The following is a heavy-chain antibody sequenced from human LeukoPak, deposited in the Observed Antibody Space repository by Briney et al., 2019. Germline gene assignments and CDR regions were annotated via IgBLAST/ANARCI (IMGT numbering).Heavy chain of an antibody. CDR3: AREYHEYYYDSSGSLTFDY. Sequence: PGGSLRLSCVASGFTFGKYWMSWVRQAPGKGLEWVANIKLDGSEKNYVDSVKGRFTISRDNAKNSLYLQMNSLRAEDTAVYYCAREYHEYYYDSSGSLTFDYWGQGTLVTVSS. D-gene: IGHD3-22*01. CDR2: IKLDGSEK. V-gene: IGHV3-7*01. CDR1: GFTFGKYW. J-gene: IGHJ4*02.